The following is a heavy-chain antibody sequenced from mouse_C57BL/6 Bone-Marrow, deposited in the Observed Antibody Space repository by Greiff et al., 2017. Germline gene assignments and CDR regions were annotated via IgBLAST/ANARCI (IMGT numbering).Heavy chain of an antibody. CDR2: LNPNYGTT. CDR1: GYSFTDYN. Sequence: EVQLQESGPELVKPGASVKISCKASGYSFTDYNMNWVKQSNGKSLEWIGVLNPNYGTTSYNQNFKGKATLTVDQSSSTAYMQLNSLTSEDSAVYYCARGYDYDYAMDYWGQGTSVTVSS. V-gene: IGHV1-39*01. D-gene: IGHD2-4*01. CDR3: ARGYDYDYAMDY. J-gene: IGHJ4*01.